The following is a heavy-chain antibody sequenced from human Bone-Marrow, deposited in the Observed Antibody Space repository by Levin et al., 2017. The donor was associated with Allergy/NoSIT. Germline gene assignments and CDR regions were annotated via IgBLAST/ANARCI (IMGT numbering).Heavy chain of an antibody. CDR2: ITSKAYGGTP. D-gene: IGHD6-6*01. CDR3: TKDIDRGSLSF. CDR1: GFSFADYA. V-gene: IGHV3-49*04. Sequence: GGSLRLSCTFSGFSFADYAMSWVRQAPGKGLEWVGFITSKAYGGTPEYAASVKGRFTISRDDYKSIGYLYMYSLRTEDTGVYYCTKDIDRGSLSFWGQGSLVTVSS. J-gene: IGHJ4*02.